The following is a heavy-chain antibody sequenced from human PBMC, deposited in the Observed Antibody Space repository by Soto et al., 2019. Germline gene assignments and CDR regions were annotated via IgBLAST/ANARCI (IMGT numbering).Heavy chain of an antibody. J-gene: IGHJ6*02. CDR2: ISSSSSYI. CDR3: ARARGSGYYYYYYGMDV. Sequence: EVQLVESGGGLVKPGGSLRLSCAASGFTFSSYSMNWVRQAPGKGLEWVSSISSSSSYIYYADSVKGRFTISRDNAKNSLYLQMNSLRAEDTAVYYCARARGSGYYYYYYGMDVWGQGTTVTVSS. CDR1: GFTFSSYS. V-gene: IGHV3-21*01. D-gene: IGHD6-25*01.